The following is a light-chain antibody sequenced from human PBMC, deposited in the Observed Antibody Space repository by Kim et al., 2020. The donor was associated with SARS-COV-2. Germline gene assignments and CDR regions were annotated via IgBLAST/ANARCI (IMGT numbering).Light chain of an antibody. CDR1: TSNIGSNT. J-gene: IGLJ2*01. CDR2: GNN. Sequence: GHRVTISCSGSTSNIGSNTVNWYQQLPGTAPKLIMFGNNERPSGVPDRFSGSKSDTSASLAISGLQSDDEADYYCSAWDDSLNGLLFGGGTQLTVL. V-gene: IGLV1-44*01. CDR3: SAWDDSLNGLL.